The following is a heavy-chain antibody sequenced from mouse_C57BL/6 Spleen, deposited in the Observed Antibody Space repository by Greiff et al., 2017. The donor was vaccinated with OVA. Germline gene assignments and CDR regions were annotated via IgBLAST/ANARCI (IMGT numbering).Heavy chain of an antibody. Sequence: VQLQQSGAELMKPGASVKLSCKATGYTFTGYWIEWVKQRPGHGLEWIGEILPGSGSTNCNEKFKGKATFTADTSSNTAYMQLSSLTTEDSAIYYCARSGRIAYWGQGTLVTVSA. J-gene: IGHJ3*01. CDR3: ARSGRIAY. CDR2: ILPGSGST. V-gene: IGHV1-9*01. CDR1: GYTFTGYW.